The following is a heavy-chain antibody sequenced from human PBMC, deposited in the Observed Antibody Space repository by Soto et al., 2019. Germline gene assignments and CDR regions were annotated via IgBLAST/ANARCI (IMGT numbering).Heavy chain of an antibody. CDR2: IIPIFGTA. D-gene: IGHD4-17*01. V-gene: IGHV1-69*13. Sequence: SVKVSCKASGGTFSSYAISWVLQAPGQGLEWMGGIIPIFGTANYAQKFQGRVTITADESTSTAYMELNSLRAEDTAVYYCAMDPNGDWIGAFDIWGPGTMGT. J-gene: IGHJ3*02. CDR1: GGTFSSYA. CDR3: AMDPNGDWIGAFDI.